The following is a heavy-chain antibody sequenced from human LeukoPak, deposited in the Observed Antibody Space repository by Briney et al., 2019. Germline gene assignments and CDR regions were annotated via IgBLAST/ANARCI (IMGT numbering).Heavy chain of an antibody. D-gene: IGHD3-22*01. CDR2: ISGSGGST. Sequence: TGGSLRLSCAASGFTFSSYAMSWVRQAPGKGLEWVSAISGSGGSTYYADSVKGRFTISRDNSKNTLYLQMNSLRAEDTAVYYCARDDDSRGEFNIWGQGPMVTVS. CDR1: GFTFSSYA. V-gene: IGHV3-23*01. J-gene: IGHJ3*02. CDR3: ARDDDSRGEFNI.